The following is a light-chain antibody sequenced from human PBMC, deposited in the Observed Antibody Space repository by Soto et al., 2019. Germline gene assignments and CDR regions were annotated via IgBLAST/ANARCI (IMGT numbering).Light chain of an antibody. Sequence: DIPMTQSPSSLSASVGDRVTITCRASQSIANHLNWYQQKPGKAPKLLIYAASTLQSGVPSRFSGSGSETDFTLTISSLQFEDFATYYCQQSYNSHTFGQGTKVDIK. V-gene: IGKV1-39*01. CDR1: QSIANH. J-gene: IGKJ2*01. CDR3: QQSYNSHT. CDR2: AAS.